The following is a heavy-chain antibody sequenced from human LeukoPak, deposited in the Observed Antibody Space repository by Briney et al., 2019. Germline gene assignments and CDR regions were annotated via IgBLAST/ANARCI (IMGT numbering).Heavy chain of an antibody. CDR3: AKASAIDY. CDR1: GFPLNSYG. CDR2: IRYDGSNK. V-gene: IGHV3-30*02. Sequence: WGSLRLSCSGSGFPLNSYGLHWVRQGPGKGLEWVAFIRYDGSNKYYADSVKGRFTISRDNSKNTLYLQMNSLRPEDTAVYYCAKASAIDYWGQGTLVTVSS. J-gene: IGHJ4*02.